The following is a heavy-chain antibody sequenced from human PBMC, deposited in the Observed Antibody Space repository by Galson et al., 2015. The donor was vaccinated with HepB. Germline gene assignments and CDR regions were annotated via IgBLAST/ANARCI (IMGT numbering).Heavy chain of an antibody. CDR3: AKLPVEDGDVWGSYRSRGEYYFDY. Sequence: SLRLSCAASGFTFSSYGMHWVRQAPGKGLEWVAVISYDGSNKYYADSVKGRFTISRDNSKNTLYLQMNSLRAEDTAVYYCAKLPVEDGDVWGSYRSRGEYYFDYRGQGTLVTVSS. CDR2: ISYDGSNK. J-gene: IGHJ4*02. CDR1: GFTFSSYG. D-gene: IGHD3-16*02. V-gene: IGHV3-30*18.